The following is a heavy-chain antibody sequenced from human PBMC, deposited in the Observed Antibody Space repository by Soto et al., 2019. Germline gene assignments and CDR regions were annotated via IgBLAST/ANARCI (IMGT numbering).Heavy chain of an antibody. CDR1: GFTFSSYG. V-gene: IGHV3-30*03. J-gene: IGHJ4*02. D-gene: IGHD2-21*01. CDR2: ISYDGSNK. Sequence: GGSLRLSCAASGFTFSSYGMHWARQAPGKGLEWVAVISYDGSNKYYADSVKGRFTISRDNSKNTLYLQMHSLRAEDTAMYYCASWGHIVPVSPTDFDHWGEGTLVTVSS. CDR3: ASWGHIVPVSPTDFDH.